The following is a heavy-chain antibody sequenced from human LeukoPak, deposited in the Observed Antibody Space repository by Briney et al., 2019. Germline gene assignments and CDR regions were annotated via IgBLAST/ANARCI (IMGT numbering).Heavy chain of an antibody. V-gene: IGHV4-4*07. J-gene: IGHJ6*03. CDR3: AREDYDILTGYYPYYYMDV. CDR1: GGSISSYY. D-gene: IGHD3-9*01. Sequence: SETLSLTCTVSGGSISSYYWSWIRQPAGKGPEWIGRIYTSGSTNYNPSLKSRVTMSVDTSKNQFSLKLSSVTAADTAVYYCAREDYDILTGYYPYYYMDVWGKGTTVTVSS. CDR2: IYTSGST.